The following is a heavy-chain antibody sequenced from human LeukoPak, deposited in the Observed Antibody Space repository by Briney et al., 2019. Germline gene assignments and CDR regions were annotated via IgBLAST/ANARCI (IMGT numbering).Heavy chain of an antibody. CDR3: ATASPQQLVRGNWFDP. J-gene: IGHJ5*02. CDR1: GFTFSSYD. CDR2: IQYDGNNK. Sequence: GGSLRLSCAASGFTFSSYDMHWVRQAPGKGLEWVAFIQYDGNNKYYADSVKGRFTISRDDSKNTLYLQMNSLRAEDAAVYYCATASPQQLVRGNWFDPWGQGTLVTVSS. V-gene: IGHV3-30*02. D-gene: IGHD6-13*01.